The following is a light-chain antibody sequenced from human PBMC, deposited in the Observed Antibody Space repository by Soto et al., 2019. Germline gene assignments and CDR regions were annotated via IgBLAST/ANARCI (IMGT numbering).Light chain of an antibody. CDR2: GNT. CDR1: SSNIGAGYD. CDR3: QSHDSSLNSWV. Sequence: QSVLTQPPSMSGAPGQRVTISCTGSSSNIGAGYDVRWYQHLPGTAPKLLIYGNTNRPSGVPDRFSGSKSGTSASLAITGLQAEDEADYYCQSHDSSLNSWVFGGGTKVTVL. J-gene: IGLJ3*02. V-gene: IGLV1-40*01.